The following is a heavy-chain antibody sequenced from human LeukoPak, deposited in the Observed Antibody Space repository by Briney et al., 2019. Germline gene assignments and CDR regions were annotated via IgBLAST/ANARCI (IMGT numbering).Heavy chain of an antibody. CDR2: IYYSGST. J-gene: IGHJ5*02. Sequence: PSETLSLTCTVSGGSISSYYWSWIRQPPGKGLEWIGYIYYSGSTNYNPSLKSRVTISVDTSKNQFSLKLSSVTAADTAVYYCARGLERGWFDPWGQGTLVTVSS. D-gene: IGHD1-1*01. CDR3: ARGLERGWFDP. V-gene: IGHV4-59*01. CDR1: GGSISSYY.